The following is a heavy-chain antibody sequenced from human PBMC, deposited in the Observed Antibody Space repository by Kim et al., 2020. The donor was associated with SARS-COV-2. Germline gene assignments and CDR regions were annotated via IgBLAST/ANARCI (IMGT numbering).Heavy chain of an antibody. D-gene: IGHD2-8*01. V-gene: IGHV3-23*01. CDR1: GFTFSTYA. Sequence: GGSLRLSCAASGFTFSTYAMSWIRQAQGKGMEWVSILSDSGDRIYYADSVKGRFTISRDNSKKTVYLQMNSLRAEDTAVDYCANRTPFGFLLVYDCWGQG. CDR2: LSDSGDRI. J-gene: IGHJ1*01. CDR3: ANRTPFGFLLVYDC.